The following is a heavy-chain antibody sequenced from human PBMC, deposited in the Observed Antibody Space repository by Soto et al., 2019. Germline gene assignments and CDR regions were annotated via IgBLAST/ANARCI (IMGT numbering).Heavy chain of an antibody. CDR3: ARSIGSSSFYFDF. CDR1: GGTFSNYA. V-gene: IGHV1-69*13. CDR2: FIPVFGTT. Sequence: ASVKVSCKASGGTFSNYAISWVRQAPGQGLEWMGGFIPVFGTTNYAQKFQGRVTIIADASTNTAYMELNSLRSEDTAIYYCARSIGSSSFYFDFWGQGTLVTVSS. J-gene: IGHJ4*02. D-gene: IGHD6-6*01.